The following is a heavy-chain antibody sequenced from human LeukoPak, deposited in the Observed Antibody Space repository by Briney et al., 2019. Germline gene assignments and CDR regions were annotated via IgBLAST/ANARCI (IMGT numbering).Heavy chain of an antibody. J-gene: IGHJ5*02. CDR2: IYTSGST. Sequence: TSETLSLTCTVSGGPISSYYWSWIRQPAGKGLEWIGRIYTSGSTNYNPSLKSRVTMSVDTSKNQFSLKLSSVTAADTAVYYCARANWNYDVDWFDPWGQGTLVTVSS. D-gene: IGHD1-7*01. CDR3: ARANWNYDVDWFDP. CDR1: GGPISSYY. V-gene: IGHV4-4*07.